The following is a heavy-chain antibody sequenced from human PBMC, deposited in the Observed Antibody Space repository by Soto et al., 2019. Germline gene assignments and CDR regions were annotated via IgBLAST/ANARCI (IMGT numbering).Heavy chain of an antibody. J-gene: IGHJ6*03. Sequence: GGCLGLPCLAIRVYPPQYALGGVGPGTRAGLEWVSGINWNSGSIDYADCVKGRFTISRDNAKNSLYLQMDSLRVEDTALYYWAKDGEVSLAPTTNMNIWGKGTTFT. CDR3: AKDGEVSLAPTTNMNI. CDR1: RVYPPQYA. CDR2: INWNSGSI. V-gene: IGHV3-9*02.